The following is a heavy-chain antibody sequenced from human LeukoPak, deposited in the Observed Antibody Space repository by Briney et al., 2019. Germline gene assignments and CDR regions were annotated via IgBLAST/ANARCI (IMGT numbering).Heavy chain of an antibody. Sequence: GGSLRLSCAASGFIFSSYSMSWVRKAPGKGLEWVSVITGSGGNTYYADSEKGRFTISKDNSKNTVYLQMSSLRVDDTAVYYCAKAASSSWPSYYYGMDVWGQGTTVTVSS. CDR2: ITGSGGNT. CDR1: GFIFSSYS. V-gene: IGHV3-23*01. D-gene: IGHD6-13*01. CDR3: AKAASSSWPSYYYGMDV. J-gene: IGHJ6*02.